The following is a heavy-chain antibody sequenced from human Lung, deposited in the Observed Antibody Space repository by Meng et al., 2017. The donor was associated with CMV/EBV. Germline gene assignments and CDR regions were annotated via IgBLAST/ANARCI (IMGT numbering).Heavy chain of an antibody. Sequence: LXCAVYGGSLSGYYWSWIRQPPGKGLEWIGEITHSGSTKYNPSLKSRVTISVDTSNNQFSLNVKSVTAADMGVYYCARGGREETYGPNFDSWAQGTXVTVDS. D-gene: IGHD3-10*01. J-gene: IGHJ4*02. CDR1: GGSLSGYY. V-gene: IGHV4-34*01. CDR2: ITHSGST. CDR3: ARGGREETYGPNFDS.